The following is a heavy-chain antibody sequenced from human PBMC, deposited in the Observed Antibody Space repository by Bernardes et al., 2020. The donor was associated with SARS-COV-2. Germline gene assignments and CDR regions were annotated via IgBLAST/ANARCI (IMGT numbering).Heavy chain of an antibody. J-gene: IGHJ4*02. V-gene: IGHV4-34*01. Sequence: SETLSLTCAVYIGSFSGYYWTWIRQSPGKGLEWIGEINHSGSTNYNSSLKSRVTISADTSKNQFSLTLTSVTAADMAVYYCARGLRSGYYIGSLYFDYWGQGALVTVSS. CDR3: ARGLRSGYYIGSLYFDY. CDR2: INHSGST. D-gene: IGHD3-3*01. CDR1: IGSFSGYY.